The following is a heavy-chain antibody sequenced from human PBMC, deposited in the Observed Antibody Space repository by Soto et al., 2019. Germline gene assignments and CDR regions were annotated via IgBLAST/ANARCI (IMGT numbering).Heavy chain of an antibody. CDR2: IYPGDSDT. CDR1: GYSFTSYW. V-gene: IGHV5-51*01. Sequence: ESLKISCKGSGYSFTSYWIGWVRQMPGKGLEWMGIIYPGDSDTRYSPSFQGQVTISADKSISTAYLQWSSLKASDTAMYYCARLHYDSSGYYYYYGMDVWGQGTTVTVSS. D-gene: IGHD3-22*01. J-gene: IGHJ6*02. CDR3: ARLHYDSSGYYYYYGMDV.